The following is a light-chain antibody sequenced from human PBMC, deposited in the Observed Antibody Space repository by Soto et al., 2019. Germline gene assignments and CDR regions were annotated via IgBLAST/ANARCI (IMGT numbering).Light chain of an antibody. J-gene: IGKJ1*01. CDR3: QQTYSTPGT. CDR2: AAS. V-gene: IGKV1-39*01. Sequence: DIQMTQSPSPLSASVGDSVTITCRASQTIKTSLTWYRHKPGEAPKLLIYAASRLQTGVPSRFSGSGSGTFFTLSISSLQPEDFATYYCQQTYSTPGTFGQGTKVEV. CDR1: QTIKTS.